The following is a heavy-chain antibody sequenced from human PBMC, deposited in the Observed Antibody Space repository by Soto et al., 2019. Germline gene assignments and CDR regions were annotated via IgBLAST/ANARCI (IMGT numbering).Heavy chain of an antibody. Sequence: QVQLVESGEKVFRPGRPWSFSVARPGFGSSSNACPWVPRPPGKGLEGVAHLWAGGNIRYYAYSVKGRFTISSDHSKNTLYLQMDSLGAEDTAVYYCARDAQHLANYGMDVWGQGTTVTVSS. V-gene: IGHV3-33*01. D-gene: IGHD3-3*02. CDR3: ARDAQHLANYGMDV. CDR2: LWAGGNIR. J-gene: IGHJ6*02. CDR1: GFGSSSNA.